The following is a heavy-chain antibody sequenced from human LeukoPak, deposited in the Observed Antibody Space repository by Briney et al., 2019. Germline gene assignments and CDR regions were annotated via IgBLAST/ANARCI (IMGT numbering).Heavy chain of an antibody. CDR3: AKDSNTWGLDY. J-gene: IGHJ4*02. CDR1: GFSFSSYG. D-gene: IGHD6-13*01. Sequence: PGGSLRLSCAASGFSFSSYGMHWVRQAPGKGLKWVAYIPYDGSNKCHADSVTGRFTISRDNSKNTLSLQMNSLRAEDTAVYYCAKDSNTWGLDYWGQGTLVTVSS. V-gene: IGHV3-30*02. CDR2: IPYDGSNK.